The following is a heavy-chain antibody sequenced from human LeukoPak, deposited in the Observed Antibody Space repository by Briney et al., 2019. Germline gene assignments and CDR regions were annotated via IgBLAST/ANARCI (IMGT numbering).Heavy chain of an antibody. CDR2: INHSGST. D-gene: IGHD3-16*01. V-gene: IGHV4-34*01. CDR1: GGSFSGYY. J-gene: IGHJ6*03. Sequence: SETLSLTCAVYGGSFSGYYWSWIRQPPGKGLEWIGEINHSGSTNYNPSLKSRVTISVDTSKNQFSLKLSSVTAADTAVYYCARGREGRNYVWGTSYTTYYMDVWGKGTTVTVSS. CDR3: ARGREGRNYVWGTSYTTYYMDV.